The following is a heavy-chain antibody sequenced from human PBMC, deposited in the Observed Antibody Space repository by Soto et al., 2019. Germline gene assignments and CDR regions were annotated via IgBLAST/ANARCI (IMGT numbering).Heavy chain of an antibody. J-gene: IGHJ6*02. CDR2: ISGSGGST. CDR1: GGSITSGGYY. V-gene: IGHV3-23*01. D-gene: IGHD6-6*01. Sequence: ETLSLTCTVSGGSITSGGYYWTWVRQAPGKGLEWVSAISGSGGSTYYADSVKGRFTISRDNAKNSLYLQMNSLRSEDTAVYYCARSSSGLKYYYYGMDVWGQGTTVTVSS. CDR3: ARSSSGLKYYYYGMDV.